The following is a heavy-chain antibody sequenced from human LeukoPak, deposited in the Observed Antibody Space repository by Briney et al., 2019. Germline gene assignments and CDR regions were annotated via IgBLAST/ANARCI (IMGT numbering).Heavy chain of an antibody. Sequence: GGSLRLSCAASGFTFSSYGMHWVRQAPGKGLEWVAFIRYDGSNKYYADSVKGRFTISRDNSKNTLYLQMNSLRAEDTAVYYCAKGGSGLKQWLPRAAFDYWGQGTLVTVSS. CDR3: AKGGSGLKQWLPRAAFDY. D-gene: IGHD6-19*01. CDR1: GFTFSSYG. V-gene: IGHV3-30*02. CDR2: IRYDGSNK. J-gene: IGHJ4*02.